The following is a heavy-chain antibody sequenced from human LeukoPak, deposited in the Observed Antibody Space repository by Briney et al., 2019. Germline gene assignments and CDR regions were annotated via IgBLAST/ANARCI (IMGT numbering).Heavy chain of an antibody. D-gene: IGHD5/OR15-5a*01. CDR2: ISGSGGST. J-gene: IGHJ6*02. CDR3: AKAGSTPYDYYYYGMDV. Sequence: GGSLRLSCAASGFTFSSYAMSWVRQAPGKGLEWVSAISGSGGSTYYADSVKGRFTISRDNSKNTLYLQMDSLRAEDTAVYYCAKAGSTPYDYYYYGMDVWGQGTTVTVSS. CDR1: GFTFSSYA. V-gene: IGHV3-23*01.